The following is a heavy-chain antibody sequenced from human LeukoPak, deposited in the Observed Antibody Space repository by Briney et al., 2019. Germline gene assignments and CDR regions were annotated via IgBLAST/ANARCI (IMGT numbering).Heavy chain of an antibody. CDR2: IYWDDDK. J-gene: IGHJ4*02. CDR1: GFSITTDGVG. V-gene: IGHV2-5*02. Sequence: SGPTLVNPRQTLTLICTFSGFSITTDGVGVGWIRQPPGKALEWLAFIYWDDDKRYSPSLKNRLTIAKDTSKNLVVLIMTNMDPVDSATYYCAHMAYRNSWSLDYWGQGTLVTVSS. D-gene: IGHD6-13*01. CDR3: AHMAYRNSWSLDY.